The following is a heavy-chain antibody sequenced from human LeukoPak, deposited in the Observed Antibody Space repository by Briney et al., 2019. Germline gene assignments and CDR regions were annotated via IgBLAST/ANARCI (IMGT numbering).Heavy chain of an antibody. Sequence: GGSLRRSCAASGLTFSTYMMNWVRQAPGKGLEWVSSISSSSSYIYYAESVKGRFTISRDNAKNSLYLQMNSLRAEDTAVYYCARDFYGDYVAAFDLWGQGTMVTVSS. D-gene: IGHD4-17*01. CDR2: ISSSSSYI. J-gene: IGHJ3*01. CDR1: GLTFSTYM. V-gene: IGHV3-21*01. CDR3: ARDFYGDYVAAFDL.